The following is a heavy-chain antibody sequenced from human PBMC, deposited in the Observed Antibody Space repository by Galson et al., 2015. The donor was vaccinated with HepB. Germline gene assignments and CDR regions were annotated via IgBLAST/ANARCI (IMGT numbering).Heavy chain of an antibody. V-gene: IGHV3-30-3*01. D-gene: IGHD3-3*01. Sequence: SLRLSCAASGFTCSSFPIHWVRQSPGKGLEWVAVISYDGINKYYADSVKGRFTVSRDDSKNTVFLQMNSLTVEDTAVYYCARDLSSGITAFGLGQYHYYAMDVWGQGTTVTVSS. CDR1: GFTCSSFP. J-gene: IGHJ6*02. CDR2: ISYDGINK. CDR3: ARDLSSGITAFGLGQYHYYAMDV.